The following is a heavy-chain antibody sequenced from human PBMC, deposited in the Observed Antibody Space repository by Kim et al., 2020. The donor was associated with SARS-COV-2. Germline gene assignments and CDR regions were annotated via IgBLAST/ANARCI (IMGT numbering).Heavy chain of an antibody. V-gene: IGHV3-48*02. CDR1: GFTFSSYS. D-gene: IGHD4-17*01. Sequence: GGSLRLSCAASGFTFSSYSMNWVRQAPGKGLEWVSYISSSSSTIYYADSVKGRFTISRDNAKNSLYLQMNSLRDEDTAVYYCARDKEDYGDYINYYYGMDVWGQGTTVTVSS. CDR3: ARDKEDYGDYINYYYGMDV. CDR2: ISSSSSTI. J-gene: IGHJ6*02.